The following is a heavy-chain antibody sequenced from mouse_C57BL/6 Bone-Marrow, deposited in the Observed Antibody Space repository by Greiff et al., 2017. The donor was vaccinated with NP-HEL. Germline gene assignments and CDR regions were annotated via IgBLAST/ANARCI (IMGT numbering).Heavy chain of an antibody. CDR2: INPNNGGT. CDR1: GYTFTDYY. D-gene: IGHD2-5*01. Sequence: EVQLQQSGPELVKPGASVKISCKASGYTFTDYYMNWVKQSHGKSLEWIGDINPNNGGTSYNQKFKGKATLTVDKSSSTAYMELRSLTSEDSAVYYCARIYSNYVAMDYWGQGTSVTVSS. CDR3: ARIYSNYVAMDY. V-gene: IGHV1-26*01. J-gene: IGHJ4*01.